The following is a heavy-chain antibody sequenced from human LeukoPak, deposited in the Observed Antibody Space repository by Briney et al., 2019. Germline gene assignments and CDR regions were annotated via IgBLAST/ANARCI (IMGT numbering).Heavy chain of an antibody. CDR2: IYYSGST. J-gene: IGHJ3*02. CDR1: AGTISSSSYY. Sequence: EPSETLSLTCTVSAGTISSSSYYWGWIRQPPGKGREWMANIYYSGSTYYNPSIKTLVTVSVETSKNKFSLKLSSVTAADSDVECCARREYDGSGYSAFEICGQGKMGTVSS. V-gene: IGHV4-39*01. CDR3: ARREYDGSGYSAFEI. D-gene: IGHD3-22*01.